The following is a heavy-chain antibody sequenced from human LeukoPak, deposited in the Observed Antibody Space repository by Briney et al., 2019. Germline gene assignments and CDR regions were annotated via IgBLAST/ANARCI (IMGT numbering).Heavy chain of an antibody. D-gene: IGHD2-2*01. CDR3: AKPHIVVVPAAIQYFDY. CDR1: GFTFSSYA. CDR2: ISGSGGST. V-gene: IGHV3-23*01. Sequence: PGGSLRLSCAASGFTFSSYAMSWVRQAPGKGLEWVSAISGSGGSTYYADSVKGRFTISRNNSKNTLYLQMNSLRAGDTAVYYCAKPHIVVVPAAIQYFDYWGQGTLVTVSS. J-gene: IGHJ4*02.